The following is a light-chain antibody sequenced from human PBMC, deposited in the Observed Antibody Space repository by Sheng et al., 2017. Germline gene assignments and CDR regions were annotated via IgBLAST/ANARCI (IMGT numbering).Light chain of an antibody. Sequence: DIQMTQSPSSLSASLGDTVTITCRASHRVRSYVNWYQQKPGKAPNSWSIPRRFCHDGVPSRFSGGASGTNFSFTIGGVESEDFATYYCQQTFTTPITFGQGTRL. V-gene: IGKV1-39*01. CDR1: HRVRSY. J-gene: IGKJ5*01. CDR3: QQTFTTPIT. CDR2: PRR.